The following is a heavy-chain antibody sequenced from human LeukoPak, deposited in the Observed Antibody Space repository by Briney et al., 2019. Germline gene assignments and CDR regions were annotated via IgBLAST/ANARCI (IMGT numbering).Heavy chain of an antibody. J-gene: IGHJ5*02. CDR2: IYSSSDYI. Sequence: GGSLRLSCAGSGFIFSDFYMSWIRQAPGKGLEWVSLIYSSSDYIYYADSVKGRFTISRDNAKNSLYLQMNSLRAEDTAVYYCARSQWNPGKTTQTTWGQGTLVTVSS. CDR3: ARSQWNPGKTTQTT. D-gene: IGHD1-1*01. V-gene: IGHV3-11*01. CDR1: GFIFSDFY.